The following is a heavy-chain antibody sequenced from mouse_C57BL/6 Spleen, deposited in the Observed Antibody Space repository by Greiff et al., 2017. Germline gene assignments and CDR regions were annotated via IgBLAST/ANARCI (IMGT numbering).Heavy chain of an antibody. CDR3: ARGFITTVVGYFDV. J-gene: IGHJ1*03. CDR2: IHPNSGST. D-gene: IGHD1-1*01. CDR1: GYTFTSYW. V-gene: IGHV1-64*01. Sequence: QVQLQQPGAELVKPGASVKLSCKASGYTFTSYWMHWVKQRPGQGLEWIGMIHPNSGSTNYNEKFTSKATLTVDKSSSTAYMQLSSLTSEASAVYYGARGFITTVVGYFDVWGTGTTVTVSS.